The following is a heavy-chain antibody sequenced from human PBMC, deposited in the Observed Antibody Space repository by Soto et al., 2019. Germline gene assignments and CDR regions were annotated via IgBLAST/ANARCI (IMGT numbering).Heavy chain of an antibody. V-gene: IGHV3-30*18. J-gene: IGHJ6*02. CDR1: GFTFSTYG. D-gene: IGHD4-17*01. CDR2: ISYDGTNK. Sequence: QVQLVESGGGEVQPGRSLTISCAASGFTFSTYGMHWVRQTPGKGLEWVAVISYDGTNKFYSDSVKGRFTISRDNFKNTLTLQMNILRADDTAVYSCAKDLQSYGDYDYNCYGMDVWGLGTRVTVSS. CDR3: AKDLQSYGDYDYNCYGMDV.